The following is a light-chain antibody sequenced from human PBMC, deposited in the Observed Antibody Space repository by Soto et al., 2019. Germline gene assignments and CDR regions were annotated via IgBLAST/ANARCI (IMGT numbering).Light chain of an antibody. Sequence: QSVLTQPRSASGSPGQSITISCTGTSSDVGGYNYVSWYQQHPAKAPKLIIFDVSKRPSGVPNRFSGSKSGNTASLTISGLRAEDEADYYCCSYVGRNTYVFGTGTNVPVL. CDR2: DVS. CDR3: CSYVGRNTYV. V-gene: IGLV2-11*01. J-gene: IGLJ1*01. CDR1: SSDVGGYNY.